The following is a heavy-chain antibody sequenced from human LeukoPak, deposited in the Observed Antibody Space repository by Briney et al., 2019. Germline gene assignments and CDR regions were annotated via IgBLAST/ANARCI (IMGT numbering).Heavy chain of an antibody. CDR3: AKGPHDRGYWYFDL. V-gene: IGHV3-21*04. Sequence: SGGSLRLSCAASEFTFSSYSMNWVRQAPGKGLEWVSSISSSGDHTYYANSVRGRFTISRDNSKNTLYLQMNSLRAEDTAVYFCAKGPHDRGYWYFDLWGRGTLVTVSS. CDR1: EFTFSSYS. J-gene: IGHJ2*01. D-gene: IGHD6-13*01. CDR2: ISSSGDHT.